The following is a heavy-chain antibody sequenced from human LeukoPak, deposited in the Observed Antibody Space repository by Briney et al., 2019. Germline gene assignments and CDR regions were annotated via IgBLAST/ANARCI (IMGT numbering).Heavy chain of an antibody. J-gene: IGHJ4*02. CDR2: IIPIFGIA. D-gene: IGHD4-23*01. V-gene: IGHV1-69*04. CDR1: GGTFSSYA. Sequence: SVKVSCKASGGTFSSYAISWVRQAPGQGLEWMGRIIPIFGIANYAQKFQGRVTITAEKSTSTAYMELSSLRSEDTAVYYCGRDLEGGNEGWGQGTLVTVSS. CDR3: GRDLEGGNEG.